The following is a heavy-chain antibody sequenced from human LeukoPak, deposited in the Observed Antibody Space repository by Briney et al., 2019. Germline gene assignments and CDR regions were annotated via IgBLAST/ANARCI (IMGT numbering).Heavy chain of an antibody. V-gene: IGHV1-18*01. CDR2: ISAYNGNT. D-gene: IGHD3-22*01. CDR1: GYTFTSYG. J-gene: IGHJ4*02. CDR3: ARTGYYYDSSGYYDFDY. Sequence: ASVKVSCKASGYTFTSYGISWVRQAPGQGLEWMGWISAYNGNTNYAQKPQGRVTMTTDTSTSTAYMELRSLRSDDTAVYYCARTGYYYDSSGYYDFDYWGQGTLVTVSS.